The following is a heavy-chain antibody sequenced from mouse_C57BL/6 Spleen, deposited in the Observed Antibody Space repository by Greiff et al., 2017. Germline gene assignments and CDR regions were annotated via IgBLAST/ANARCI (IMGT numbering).Heavy chain of an antibody. D-gene: IGHD1-1*01. CDR1: GYTFTSYW. CDR2: IHPNSGST. V-gene: IGHV1-64*01. Sequence: QVQLQQPGAELVKPGASVKLSCKASGYTFTSYWMHWVKQRPGQGLEWIGMIHPNSGSTNYNEKFKSKATLTVDKSSSTAYMQLSSLTSEDSAVYYCAGNYYGSSSCAYWGQGTLVTVSA. J-gene: IGHJ3*01. CDR3: AGNYYGSSSCAY.